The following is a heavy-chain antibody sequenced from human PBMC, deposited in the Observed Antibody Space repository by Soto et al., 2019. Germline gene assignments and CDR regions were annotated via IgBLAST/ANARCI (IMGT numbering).Heavy chain of an antibody. J-gene: IGHJ5*02. CDR2: IIPIFGTA. Sequence: AGKVSCKASEGTFSSYAISWVLQAPGQGHERMGGIIPIFGTANYAQKFKGRVTITADKSTSTAYMELSSLRSEDTAVYYCARDPFGGDYYDSSGYPRFDPWGQGTLVTDSS. V-gene: IGHV1-69*06. D-gene: IGHD3-22*01. CDR3: ARDPFGGDYYDSSGYPRFDP. CDR1: EGTFSSYA.